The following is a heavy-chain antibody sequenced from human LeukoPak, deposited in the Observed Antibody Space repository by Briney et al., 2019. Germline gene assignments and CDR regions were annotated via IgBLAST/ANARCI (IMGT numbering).Heavy chain of an antibody. Sequence: ASVKVSCKASGGTFSSYAISWVRQAPGQGLEWMGGIIPIFGTANYAQKFQGRVTITADESTSTAYMELSSLRSEDTAVYYCARAGTESSGYCPLDAFDIWGQGTMVTVSS. CDR1: GGTFSSYA. V-gene: IGHV1-69*13. CDR3: ARAGTESSGYCPLDAFDI. CDR2: IIPIFGTA. D-gene: IGHD3-22*01. J-gene: IGHJ3*02.